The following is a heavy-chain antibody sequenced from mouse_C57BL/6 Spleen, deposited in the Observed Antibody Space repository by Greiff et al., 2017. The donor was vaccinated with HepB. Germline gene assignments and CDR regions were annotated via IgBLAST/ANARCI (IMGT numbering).Heavy chain of an antibody. J-gene: IGHJ3*01. CDR1: GYTFTSYW. D-gene: IGHD2-5*01. Sequence: QVQLQQSGAELVKPGASVKLSCKASGYTFTSYWMHWVKQRPGQGLEWIGMIHPNSGSTNYNEKFKSKATLTVDKSSSTAYMQLSSLTSEDSAVYYCARGHSNLGWFAYWGQGTLVTVSA. CDR2: IHPNSGST. V-gene: IGHV1-64*01. CDR3: ARGHSNLGWFAY.